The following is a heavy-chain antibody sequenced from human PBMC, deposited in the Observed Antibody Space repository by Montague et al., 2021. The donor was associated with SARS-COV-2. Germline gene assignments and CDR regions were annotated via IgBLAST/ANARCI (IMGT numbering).Heavy chain of an antibody. CDR2: IYYSGST. V-gene: IGHV4-59*01. J-gene: IGHJ4*02. Sequence: SETLSLTCTVSGGSISSYYWSWIRQPPGKGLEWIGYIYYSGSTNYNPSPKSRVTISVDTSKNQFSLKLGSVTAADTAVYYCARGFDDWGQGTLVTVSS. CDR3: ARGFDD. CDR1: GGSISSYY.